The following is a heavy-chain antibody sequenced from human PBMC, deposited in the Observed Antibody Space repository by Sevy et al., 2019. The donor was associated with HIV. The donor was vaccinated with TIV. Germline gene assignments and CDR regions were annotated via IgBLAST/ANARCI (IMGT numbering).Heavy chain of an antibody. CDR2: IFHGGSSGST. D-gene: IGHD3-22*01. J-gene: IGHJ4*02. CDR3: ARCYYDSSGKYYFDY. CDR1: GYSISSGYY. V-gene: IGHV4-38-2*01. Sequence: SETLSLTCAVSGYSISSGYYWGWIRQPPGKGLEWIGNIFHGGSSGSTYYNPSLKSRLTISVDTSKNQFSLKLSSVTAADTAGYYCARCYYDSSGKYYFDYWGQGTLVTVSS.